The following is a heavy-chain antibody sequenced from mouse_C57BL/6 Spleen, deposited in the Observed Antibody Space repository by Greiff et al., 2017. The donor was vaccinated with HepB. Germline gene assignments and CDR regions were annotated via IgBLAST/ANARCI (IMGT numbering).Heavy chain of an antibody. Sequence: EVQLQQSGPELVKPGASVKISCKASGYTFTDYYINWVKQSHGKSLEWIGDINPNNGGTSYNQKFKGKATLTVDKSSSTAYMELRSLTSEDSAVYYCARSTVVVDYWGQGTTLTVSS. CDR3: ARSTVVVDY. D-gene: IGHD1-1*01. CDR1: GYTFTDYY. V-gene: IGHV1-26*01. J-gene: IGHJ2*01. CDR2: INPNNGGT.